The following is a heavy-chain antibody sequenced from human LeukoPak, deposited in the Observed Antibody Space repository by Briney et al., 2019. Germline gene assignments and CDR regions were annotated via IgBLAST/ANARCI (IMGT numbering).Heavy chain of an antibody. CDR3: ARGGSTRGPEYFQH. CDR2: IYTSGST. J-gene: IGHJ1*01. CDR1: GGSISSGSYY. D-gene: IGHD2-2*01. Sequence: SETLSLTCTVSGGSISSGSYYWSWIRQPAGKGLEWIGRIYTSGSTNYNPSLKSRVTISVDTSKNQFSLKLSSVTAADTAVYYCARGGSTRGPEYFQHWGQGTLVTVSS. V-gene: IGHV4-61*02.